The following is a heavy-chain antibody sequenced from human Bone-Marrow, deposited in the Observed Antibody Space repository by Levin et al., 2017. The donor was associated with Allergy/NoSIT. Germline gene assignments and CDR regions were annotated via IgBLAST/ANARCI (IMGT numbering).Heavy chain of an antibody. J-gene: IGHJ4*02. Sequence: SQTLSLTCTASRDSINITSHYWGWLRQPPGKGLEWIGNIFYSGTVYSNPSLKSRLTISIDTSKNQFSLRLTSVTAADTAIYYCARSGWSFYFDHWGQGALVTVSS. D-gene: IGHD1-1*01. CDR1: RDSINITSHY. V-gene: IGHV4-39*07. CDR3: ARSGWSFYFDH. CDR2: IFYSGTV.